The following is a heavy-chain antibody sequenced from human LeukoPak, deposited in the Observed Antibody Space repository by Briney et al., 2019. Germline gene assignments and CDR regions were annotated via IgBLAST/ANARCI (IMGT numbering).Heavy chain of an antibody. Sequence: PGGSLRLSCAASGFTFSRYDMNWVRQAPGKGLEWVSYISSSGDTIYYADSVKGRFTISRDNAKNSLYLQMNGLRAEDTAVYYCARDRGSGYYHGGVNENWGQGTLVTVSS. D-gene: IGHD3-22*01. CDR3: ARDRGSGYYHGGVNEN. V-gene: IGHV3-48*03. CDR2: ISSSGDTI. J-gene: IGHJ4*02. CDR1: GFTFSRYD.